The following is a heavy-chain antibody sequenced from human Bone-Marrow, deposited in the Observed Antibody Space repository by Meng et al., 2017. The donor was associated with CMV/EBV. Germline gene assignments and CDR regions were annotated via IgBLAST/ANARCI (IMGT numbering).Heavy chain of an antibody. J-gene: IGHJ6*02. Sequence: GESLKISCAASGFTFSVYYMGWMRQAPGKGLEWVSYISGSDNVIPYADSMKGRSTISRDNAKNSLYLQMNSLRVEDTAVYYCARWNEGMDVWGQGTTVTVSS. V-gene: IGHV3-11*04. CDR2: ISGSDNVI. CDR1: GFTFSVYY. D-gene: IGHD1-1*01. CDR3: ARWNEGMDV.